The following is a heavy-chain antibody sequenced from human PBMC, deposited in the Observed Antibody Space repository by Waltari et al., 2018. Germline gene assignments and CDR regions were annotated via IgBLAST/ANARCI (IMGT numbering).Heavy chain of an antibody. Sequence: QVQLQESGPGLVKPSETLSLICSVSGYSIHSGYYWGWVRQAPGSGLEYIATIYQDGTTYYNPSLKSRVTISIDTPKTVFSLELRSVTAADTATYYCTRNGLGYCTSPTCYRNDNWGQGTLVIVSS. D-gene: IGHD2-2*02. V-gene: IGHV4-38-2*01. CDR3: TRNGLGYCTSPTCYRNDN. J-gene: IGHJ4*02. CDR1: GYSIHSGYY. CDR2: IYQDGTT.